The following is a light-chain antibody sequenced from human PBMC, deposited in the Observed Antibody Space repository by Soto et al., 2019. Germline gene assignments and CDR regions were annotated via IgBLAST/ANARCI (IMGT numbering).Light chain of an antibody. V-gene: IGKV1-5*03. Sequence: DIQMTQSPSTLPAFVGERVTITCRASQYVSSSLAWYQQKPGKAPKLMIYKTSILESGVPSRFSGSASGTEFTLSISSLQPDDFATYWCQQYNTYPWTFGQGTKVEIK. CDR2: KTS. J-gene: IGKJ1*01. CDR1: QYVSSS. CDR3: QQYNTYPWT.